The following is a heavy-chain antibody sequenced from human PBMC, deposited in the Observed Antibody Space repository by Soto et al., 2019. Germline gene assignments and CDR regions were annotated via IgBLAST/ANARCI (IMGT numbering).Heavy chain of an antibody. CDR1: GFTFSSYG. J-gene: IGHJ4*02. D-gene: IGHD3-3*01. CDR2: ISFDGNNK. Sequence: QVQLVESGGGVVQPGRSLRLSCVGSGFTFSSYGMHWVRQAPGKGLEWVAVISFDGNNKNYADSVKGRFTISRDNSKNTLYLQMNSLRAEDTAVYYCAKEFGEGFDYWGQGTLVTVSS. V-gene: IGHV3-30*18. CDR3: AKEFGEGFDY.